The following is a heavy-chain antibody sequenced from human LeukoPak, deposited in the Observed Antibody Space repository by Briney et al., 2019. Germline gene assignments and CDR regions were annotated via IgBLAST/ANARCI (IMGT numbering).Heavy chain of an antibody. CDR2: IYPGDSDT. V-gene: IGHV5-51*01. D-gene: IGHD4-17*01. Sequence: GESLKISCKGSGYSFSSYWIGWVRQLPGKGLEWMGIIYPGDSDTRYSPSFQGQVTISADKSISTAYLQWSSLKASDTAMYYCARRSDYGIDAFDIWGQGTMVTVSS. CDR3: ARRSDYGIDAFDI. J-gene: IGHJ3*02. CDR1: GYSFSSYW.